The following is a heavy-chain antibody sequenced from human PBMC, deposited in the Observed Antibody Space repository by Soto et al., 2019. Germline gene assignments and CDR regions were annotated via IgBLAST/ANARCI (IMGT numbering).Heavy chain of an antibody. Sequence: TLSLTCTVSGGSISSGGYYWSWIRQHPGKGLEWIGYIYYSGSTHYNPSLKSRVTISVDTSKNQFSLKLSSVTAADTAVYYCARHGDYLLFDYWGQGTLVSVSS. J-gene: IGHJ4*02. CDR1: GGSISSGGYY. D-gene: IGHD4-17*01. CDR3: ARHGDYLLFDY. V-gene: IGHV4-31*03. CDR2: IYYSGST.